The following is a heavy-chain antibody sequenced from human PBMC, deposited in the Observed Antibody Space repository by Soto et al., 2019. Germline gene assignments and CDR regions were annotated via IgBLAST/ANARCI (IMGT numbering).Heavy chain of an antibody. V-gene: IGHV1-69*01. J-gene: IGHJ3*02. Sequence: QVQLVQSGAEVKKPGSSVKVSCKASGGTFSSYAISWVRQAPGQGLEWMGGMLPIFGTANYAQKFQGRVTITADESTSTAYMELSSLRSEDTAGYYCARGSDGGMGCSGVSCYLDAFDIWGQGTMGTGSS. CDR1: GGTFSSYA. CDR3: ARGSDGGMGCSGVSCYLDAFDI. D-gene: IGHD2-15*01. CDR2: MLPIFGTA.